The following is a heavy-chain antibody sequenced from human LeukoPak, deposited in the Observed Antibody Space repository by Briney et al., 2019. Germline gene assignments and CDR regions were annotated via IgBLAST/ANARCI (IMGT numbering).Heavy chain of an antibody. CDR3: ARGRMIGGFDP. CDR2: INAGNGNT. CDR1: GYAFTSYA. V-gene: IGHV1-3*01. Sequence: ASVKVSCKASGYAFTSYAMHWVRQAPGQRLEWMGWINAGNGNTKYSQKFQGRVTTTRDTSASTAYMELSSLRSEDTAVYYCARGRMIGGFDPWGQGTLVTVSS. D-gene: IGHD3-22*01. J-gene: IGHJ5*02.